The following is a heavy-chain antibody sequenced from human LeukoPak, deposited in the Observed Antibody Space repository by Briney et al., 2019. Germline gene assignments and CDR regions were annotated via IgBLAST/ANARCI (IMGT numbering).Heavy chain of an antibody. CDR1: GFTFTSSA. Sequence: SVKVSCKASGFTFTSSAMQWVRQARGQHLAWIGWIVVASGNTNYAQKFEERVTITSDMSTSTAYTELSSLRSEDTAVYYCAAARGWGGLNQWGQGTLVTVSS. CDR2: IVVASGNT. D-gene: IGHD3-16*01. CDR3: AAARGWGGLNQ. V-gene: IGHV1-58*02. J-gene: IGHJ4*02.